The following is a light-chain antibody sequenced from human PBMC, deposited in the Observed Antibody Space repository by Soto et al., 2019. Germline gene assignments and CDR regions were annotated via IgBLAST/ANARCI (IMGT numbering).Light chain of an antibody. Sequence: SGLTQPASVSGSPGQSITSSCTGTNSDVGSYNRVSWYQQPPGTAPKLMIFDVNNRPSGVSYRFSGSKSGNTAYLTISGLQAEDEADYYCNSYTTSETYVFGTGTKVTVL. J-gene: IGLJ1*01. CDR3: NSYTTSETYV. V-gene: IGLV2-14*01. CDR2: DVN. CDR1: NSDVGSYNR.